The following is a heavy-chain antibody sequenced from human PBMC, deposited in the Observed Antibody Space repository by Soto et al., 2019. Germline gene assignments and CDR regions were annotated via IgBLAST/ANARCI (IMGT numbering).Heavy chain of an antibody. CDR2: ITGSGAIT. J-gene: IGHJ6*02. CDR3: ARDVWETTSMYYGLDV. CDR1: GFTFSSYA. V-gene: IGHV3-23*01. D-gene: IGHD1-26*01. Sequence: PGVSLRLSCAASGFTFSSYAMSWVRLAPGKGLEWVSGITGSGAITYYTDSVKGRFTISRDNSKNTLYLQMHSLRAEDTAVYYCARDVWETTSMYYGLDVWGLGTTVTVSS.